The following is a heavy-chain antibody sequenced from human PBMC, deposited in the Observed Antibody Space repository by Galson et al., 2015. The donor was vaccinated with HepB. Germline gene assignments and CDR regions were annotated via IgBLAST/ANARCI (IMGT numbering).Heavy chain of an antibody. V-gene: IGHV3-30*18. D-gene: IGHD3-16*01. Sequence: SLRLSCAASGFTFSSYGMHWVRQAPGKGLEWVAVISYDGSNKYYADSVKGRFTISRDNSKNTLYLQMNSLRAEDTAVYYCAKETYGMGAFDIWGQGTMVTVSS. CDR2: ISYDGSNK. CDR3: AKETYGMGAFDI. CDR1: GFTFSSYG. J-gene: IGHJ3*02.